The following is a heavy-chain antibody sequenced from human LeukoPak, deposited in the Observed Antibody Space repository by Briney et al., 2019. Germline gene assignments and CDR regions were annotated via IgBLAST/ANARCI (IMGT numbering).Heavy chain of an antibody. CDR3: ARDQGSFPGSNFDY. J-gene: IGHJ4*02. Sequence: GGSLRLSCAASGFTFSSYGMHWVRQAPGKGLEWVAVIWYDGSNKYYADSVKGRFTISRDNSKNTLFLQMNSLRAEDTAVYYCARDQGSFPGSNFDYWGQGTLVTVSS. CDR1: GFTFSSYG. D-gene: IGHD1-26*01. CDR2: IWYDGSNK. V-gene: IGHV3-33*01.